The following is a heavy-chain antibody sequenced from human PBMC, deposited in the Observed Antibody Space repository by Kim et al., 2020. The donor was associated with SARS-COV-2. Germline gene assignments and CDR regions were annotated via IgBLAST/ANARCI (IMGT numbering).Heavy chain of an antibody. D-gene: IGHD1-7*01. CDR3: ARGPRGWNYSLFGY. Sequence: AQKFQGRVTMTRNTSISTAYMELSSLRSEDTAVYYCARGPRGWNYSLFGYWGQGTLVTVSS. J-gene: IGHJ4*02. V-gene: IGHV1-8*01.